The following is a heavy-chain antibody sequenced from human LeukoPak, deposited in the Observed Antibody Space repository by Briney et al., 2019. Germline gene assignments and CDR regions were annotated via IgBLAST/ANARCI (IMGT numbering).Heavy chain of an antibody. Sequence: AAVKVSCKASRYTLTSYGISRVRQAPGQRLEWMGWIRAYNGNTNYAQKLQGRVTMTADTSTSKAYMELRSLSSDDTAVYYCARDTSSSWEAFDYWGQGTLVTVSS. CDR2: IRAYNGNT. V-gene: IGHV1-18*01. J-gene: IGHJ4*02. D-gene: IGHD6-13*01. CDR1: RYTLTSYG. CDR3: ARDTSSSWEAFDY.